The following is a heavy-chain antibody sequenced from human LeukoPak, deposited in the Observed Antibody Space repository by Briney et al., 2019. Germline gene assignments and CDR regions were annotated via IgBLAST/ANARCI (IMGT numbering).Heavy chain of an antibody. J-gene: IGHJ4*02. V-gene: IGHV4-34*01. CDR2: INHSGST. CDR1: GGSFSGYY. Sequence: PSGTLSLTCAVYGGSFSGYYWSWIRQPPGKGLEWIGEINHSGSTNYNPSLKSRVTISVDTSKNQFSLKLSSVTAADTAVYYCARADMVRGVIGYWGQGTLVTVSS. D-gene: IGHD3-10*01. CDR3: ARADMVRGVIGY.